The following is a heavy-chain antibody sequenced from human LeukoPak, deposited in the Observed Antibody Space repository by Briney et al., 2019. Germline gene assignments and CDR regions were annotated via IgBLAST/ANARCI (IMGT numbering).Heavy chain of an antibody. CDR3: ARRIGGSAEIDY. Sequence: SETRSLTCTVSGVSISSSSYYWNWIRQPPGKGLEWIGNIKYGGSTYYNPSLKSRVTISVDTSKNQFSLKLSSVTAADTAVFYCARRIGGSAEIDYWGQGTLVTVSS. CDR1: GVSISSSSYY. CDR2: IKYGGST. J-gene: IGHJ4*02. D-gene: IGHD1-26*01. V-gene: IGHV4-39*01.